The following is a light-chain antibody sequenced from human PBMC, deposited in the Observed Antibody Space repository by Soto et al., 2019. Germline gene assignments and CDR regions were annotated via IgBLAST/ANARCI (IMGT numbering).Light chain of an antibody. CDR1: SSDVGGYDY. CDR3: SSYTGSSTFV. CDR2: DVN. J-gene: IGLJ1*01. V-gene: IGLV2-14*01. Sequence: QSALTQPASVSGSPGQSITTSCTGTSSDVGGYDYVSWYQQLPGKAPKLLIYDVNNRPSGVSHRFSGSKSGNTASLTISGLQAEDEADYYCSSYTGSSTFVFGTGTKVTVL.